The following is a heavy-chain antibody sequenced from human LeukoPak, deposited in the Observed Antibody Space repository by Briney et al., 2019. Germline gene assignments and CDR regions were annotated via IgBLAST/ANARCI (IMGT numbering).Heavy chain of an antibody. Sequence: GGSLRLSCAASGFTVSSNYMSWVRQAPGEGLKWVAVIWYDGSNKYYADSVKGRFTISRDSSKNTLYLQMNSLRAEDTAVYYCATDRVLGYFDYWGLGTLVTVSS. CDR2: IWYDGSNK. D-gene: IGHD3-10*01. V-gene: IGHV3-33*08. CDR1: GFTVSSNY. CDR3: ATDRVLGYFDY. J-gene: IGHJ4*02.